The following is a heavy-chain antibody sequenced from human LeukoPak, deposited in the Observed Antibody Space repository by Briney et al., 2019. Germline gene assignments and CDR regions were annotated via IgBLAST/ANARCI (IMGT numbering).Heavy chain of an antibody. CDR2: IYYTGKN. CDR1: GGSINSHY. D-gene: IGHD6-19*01. CDR3: VRRDTGWNYFDY. V-gene: IGHV4-59*08. J-gene: IGHJ4*02. Sequence: SETLSLTCAVSGGSINSHYWGWIRQPPGKGLQWIGDIYYTGKNNYNPSLKSRVTISLDTSKNHLSLNLTSVLAADTAIYYCVRRDTGWNYFDYWGQGILVTVSS.